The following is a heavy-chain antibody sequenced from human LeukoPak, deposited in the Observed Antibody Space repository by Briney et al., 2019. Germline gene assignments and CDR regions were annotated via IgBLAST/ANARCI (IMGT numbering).Heavy chain of an antibody. CDR1: GFTFGRYS. D-gene: IGHD3-3*01. Sequence: PGGSLRLSCAASGFTFGRYSMNWVRKAPGKGLEWVSSISISSNYIYYTDSVKGRFTISRDNAKNSLYLQMNSLRAEDTAVYYCARGSRFGVVERDAFDIWGQGTMVTVSS. J-gene: IGHJ3*02. CDR3: ARGSRFGVVERDAFDI. V-gene: IGHV3-21*01. CDR2: ISISSNYI.